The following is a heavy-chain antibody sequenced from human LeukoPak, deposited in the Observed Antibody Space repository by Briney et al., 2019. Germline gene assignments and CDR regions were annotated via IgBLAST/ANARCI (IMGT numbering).Heavy chain of an antibody. CDR3: AKDKNSYGSQEGGYYYYGMDV. J-gene: IGHJ6*02. CDR1: GFTFDDYA. Sequence: GGSLRLSCAASGFTFDDYAMHWARQAPGKGLEWVSFIIGVGGRTYYADSVKGRFTISRDNSKNSLYLQMNSLRTEDTALYYCAKDKNSYGSQEGGYYYYGMDVWGQGTTVTVSS. D-gene: IGHD5-18*01. V-gene: IGHV3-43*02. CDR2: IIGVGGRT.